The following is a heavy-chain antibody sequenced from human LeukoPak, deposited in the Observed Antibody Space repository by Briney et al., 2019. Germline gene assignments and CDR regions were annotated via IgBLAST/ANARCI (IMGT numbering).Heavy chain of an antibody. CDR2: IRYDGSNK. V-gene: IGHV3-30*02. CDR1: GFTVSSNY. CDR3: AKDFIVVVPAATIDY. D-gene: IGHD2-2*01. J-gene: IGHJ4*02. Sequence: PGGSLRLSCAASGFTVSSNYMSWVRQAPGKGLEWVAFIRYDGSNKYYADSVKGRFTISRDNSKNTLYLQMNSLRAEDTAVYYCAKDFIVVVPAATIDYWGQGTLVTVSS.